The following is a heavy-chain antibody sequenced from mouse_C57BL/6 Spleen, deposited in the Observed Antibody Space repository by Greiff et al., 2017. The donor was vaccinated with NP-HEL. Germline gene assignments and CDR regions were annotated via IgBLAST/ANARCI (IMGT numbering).Heavy chain of an antibody. D-gene: IGHD2-3*01. CDR1: GYTFTSYT. CDR2: INPSSGYT. V-gene: IGHV1-4*01. CDR3: AREAIYDGYSWFAY. Sequence: VQLQQSGAELARPGASVKMSCKASGYTFTSYTMHWVKQRPGQGLEWIGYINPSSGYTKYNQKFKDKATLTADTSSSTAYMQLSSLTSEDSAVYYCAREAIYDGYSWFAYWGQGTLVTVSA. J-gene: IGHJ3*01.